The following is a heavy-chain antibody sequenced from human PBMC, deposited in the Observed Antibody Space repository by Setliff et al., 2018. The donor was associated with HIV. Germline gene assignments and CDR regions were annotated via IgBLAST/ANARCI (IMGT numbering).Heavy chain of an antibody. CDR1: GAPISSYY. V-gene: IGHV4-59*01. J-gene: IGHJ6*02. CDR2: IYNSGYT. D-gene: IGHD5-12*01. CDR3: ARGDGYRGNDAYYDSGMDV. Sequence: LSLTCKVSGAPISSYYWNWIRQPPGKGLEWIGCIYNSGYTNYKPSLKSRVTISLDTSKNQFSLNLRSVTAADTAVYYCARGDGYRGNDAYYDSGMDVWGQGITVTVSS.